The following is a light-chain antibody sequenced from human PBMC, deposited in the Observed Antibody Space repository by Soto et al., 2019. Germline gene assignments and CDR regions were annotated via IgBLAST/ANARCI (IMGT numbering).Light chain of an antibody. Sequence: DIQMTQSPSSLSASVGDRGSISCQTSQFISIYLSWYQQQPGNAPRLLIFAASSLKSGVPSRFSGSGSGTHFTLTINSLEPEDFATYYCQQSYDTPAITFGQGTRLEIK. CDR1: QFISIY. V-gene: IGKV1-39*01. CDR3: QQSYDTPAIT. J-gene: IGKJ5*01. CDR2: AAS.